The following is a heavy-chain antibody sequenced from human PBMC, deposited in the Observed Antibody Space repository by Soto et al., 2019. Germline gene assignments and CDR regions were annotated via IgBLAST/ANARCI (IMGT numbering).Heavy chain of an antibody. Sequence: ASVKVSCKASGYTFTSYARHWVRQAPGQRLEWMGWINAGNGNTKYSQKFQGRVTITRDTSASTAYMELSSLRSEDTAVYYCARDMYYDFWSGLSDYWGQGTLVTVSS. J-gene: IGHJ4*02. CDR3: ARDMYYDFWSGLSDY. V-gene: IGHV1-3*01. CDR2: INAGNGNT. CDR1: GYTFTSYA. D-gene: IGHD3-3*01.